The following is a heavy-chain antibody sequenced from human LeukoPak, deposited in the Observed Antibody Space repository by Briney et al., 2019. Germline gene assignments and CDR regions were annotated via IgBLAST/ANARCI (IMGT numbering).Heavy chain of an antibody. Sequence: GGSLRLSCAASGFTFSSYSMNWVRQAPGKGLEWVSYISSSSSTIYYADSVKGRFTISRDNAKNSLYLQMNSLRAEDTAVYYCANDFWSGYYTSGAFDIWGQGTMVTVSS. CDR3: ANDFWSGYYTSGAFDI. D-gene: IGHD3-3*01. CDR1: GFTFSSYS. CDR2: ISSSSSTI. V-gene: IGHV3-48*01. J-gene: IGHJ3*02.